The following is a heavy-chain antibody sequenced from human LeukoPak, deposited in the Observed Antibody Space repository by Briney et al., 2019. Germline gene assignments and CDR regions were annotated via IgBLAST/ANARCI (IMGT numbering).Heavy chain of an antibody. J-gene: IGHJ4*02. CDR3: ARHDLHSSSWYYFDH. D-gene: IGHD6-13*01. V-gene: IGHV4-39*01. CDR1: GGSISSSSYY. CDR2: IYYSGST. Sequence: NPSETLSLTCTVSGGSISSSSYYWGWIRQPPGKGLEWIGSIYYSGSTYYNPSLKSRVTISVDTSKNQFSLKLSSVTAADTAVYYCARHDLHSSSWYYFDHWGQGTLVTVSS.